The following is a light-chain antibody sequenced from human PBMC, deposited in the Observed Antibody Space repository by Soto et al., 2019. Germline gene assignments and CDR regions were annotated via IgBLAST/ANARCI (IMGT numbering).Light chain of an antibody. V-gene: IGLV1-47*01. J-gene: IGLJ1*01. Sequence: QSALTQPSSASGTPGQGVTISCSGSTXNIGSNYVYWYQQLPGTAPKLLIYRNNQRPSGVPDRFSGSKSGTSASLAISGLRSDDEADYFCATWDESLNGFYVFGTGTKVTVL. CDR3: ATWDESLNGFYV. CDR1: TXNIGSNY. CDR2: RNN.